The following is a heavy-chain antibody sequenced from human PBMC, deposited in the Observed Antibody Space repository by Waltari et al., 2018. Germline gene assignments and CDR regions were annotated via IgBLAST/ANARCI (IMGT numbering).Heavy chain of an antibody. CDR3: VRLEDCTGPGGHCYSGDPFALDV. Sequence: QVQLQQWGAGLLQSSETLSLTCAVYGGSFSCSYWGWVRQPPGKGREWIGEIKHAGYTNHNPSLRSRVTMSADTSKSQFALKLNSVTAADTAVYYCVRLEDCTGPGGHCYSGDPFALDVWGQGTTVTVSS. CDR1: GGSFSCSY. D-gene: IGHD2-15*01. V-gene: IGHV4-34*02. J-gene: IGHJ6*02. CDR2: IKHAGYT.